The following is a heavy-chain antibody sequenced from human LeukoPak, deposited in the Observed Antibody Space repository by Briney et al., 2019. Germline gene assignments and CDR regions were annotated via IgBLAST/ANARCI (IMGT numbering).Heavy chain of an antibody. CDR2: ISYAGSNK. V-gene: IGHV3-30*19. Sequence: PGGSLRLSCAASGFTFSSYGMHWVRQAPGKGLEWVAVISYAGSNKYYADSVKGRFTISRDNSKNTLYLQMNSLRAEDTAVYYCARDQADGSYSRGAFDIWGQGTMVTVSS. CDR1: GFTFSSYG. J-gene: IGHJ3*02. CDR3: ARDQADGSYSRGAFDI. D-gene: IGHD1-26*01.